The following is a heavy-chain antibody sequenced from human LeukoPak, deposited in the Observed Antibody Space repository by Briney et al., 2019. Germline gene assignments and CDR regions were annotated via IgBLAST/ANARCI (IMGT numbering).Heavy chain of an antibody. D-gene: IGHD6-6*01. CDR1: GGSISSYY. V-gene: IGHV4-4*07. CDR3: ARDSIAALRGYYYYMDV. J-gene: IGHJ6*03. CDR2: IYTSGST. Sequence: SETLSLTCTVSGGSISSYYWSWIRQPAGKGLEWIGRIYTSGSTNYNPSLKSRVTMSVDTSKNQFSLKLSSVTAADTAVYYCARDSIAALRGYYYYMDVWAKGQWSPSL.